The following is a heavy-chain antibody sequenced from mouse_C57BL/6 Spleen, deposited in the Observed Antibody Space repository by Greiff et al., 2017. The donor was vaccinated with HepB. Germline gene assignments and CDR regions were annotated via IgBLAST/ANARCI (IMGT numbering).Heavy chain of an antibody. Sequence: VQLQQSGAELVRPGASVTLSCKASGYTFTDYEMHWVKQTPVHGLEWIGAIDPETGGTAYNQKFTGKAILTADKSSSTAYMELRSLTSEDSAVYYCTRRGAMDYWGQGTSVTGSS. CDR1: GYTFTDYE. J-gene: IGHJ4*01. CDR3: TRRGAMDY. CDR2: IDPETGGT. V-gene: IGHV1-15*01.